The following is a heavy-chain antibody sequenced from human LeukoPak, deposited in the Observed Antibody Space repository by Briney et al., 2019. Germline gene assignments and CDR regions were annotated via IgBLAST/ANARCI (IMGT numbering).Heavy chain of an antibody. V-gene: IGHV3-23*01. CDR2: IGGSGGTT. D-gene: IGHD2-2*01. Sequence: PGGSLRLSCAASGFTFSSYAMSWVRRAPGKGLEWVSSIGGSGGTTFYADSVKGRFTISRDNSKNTLFLQMSSLRAEDTAVYYCAKGYCASTTCYARFENWGQGTLVTVSS. J-gene: IGHJ4*02. CDR3: AKGYCASTTCYARFEN. CDR1: GFTFSSYA.